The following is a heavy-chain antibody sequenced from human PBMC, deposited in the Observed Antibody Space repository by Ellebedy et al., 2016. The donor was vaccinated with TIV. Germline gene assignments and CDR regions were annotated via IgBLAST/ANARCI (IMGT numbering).Heavy chain of an antibody. D-gene: IGHD3-22*01. CDR2: ISYDGRHK. V-gene: IGHV3-30*03. J-gene: IGHJ3*02. CDR1: GFDFSRYG. Sequence: GGSLRLSXATSGFDFSRYGMYWVRQAPGKGLEWVAVISYDGRHKFHVDSVKGRFTISRDNAKNSLYLQMNSLRGEDTAVYYCASEPIVVDRSDAFDIWGQGTMVTVSS. CDR3: ASEPIVVDRSDAFDI.